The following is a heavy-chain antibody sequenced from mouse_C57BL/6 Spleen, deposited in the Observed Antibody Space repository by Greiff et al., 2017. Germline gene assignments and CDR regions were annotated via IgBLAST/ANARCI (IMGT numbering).Heavy chain of an antibody. CDR3: VFSYYYGSRFAY. Sequence: VHVKQSGPELVKPGASVKMSCKASGYTFTDYNMHWVKQSHGKSLEWIGYINPNNGGTSYNQKFKGKATLTVNKSSSTAYMELRSLTSEDSAVYYCVFSYYYGSRFAYWGQGTLVTVSA. D-gene: IGHD1-1*01. V-gene: IGHV1-22*01. J-gene: IGHJ3*01. CDR1: GYTFTDYN. CDR2: INPNNGGT.